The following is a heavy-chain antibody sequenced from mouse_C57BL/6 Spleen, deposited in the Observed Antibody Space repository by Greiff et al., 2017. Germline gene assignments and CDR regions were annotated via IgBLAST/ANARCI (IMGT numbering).Heavy chain of an antibody. CDR1: GYTFTSYW. V-gene: IGHV1-50*01. J-gene: IGHJ4*01. CDR2: IDPSDSYT. CDR3: ASDGELGRDYAMDY. D-gene: IGHD4-1*01. Sequence: QVQLQQPGAELVKPGASVKLSCKASGYTFTSYWMQWVKQRPGQGLEWIGEIDPSDSYTNYNQKLKGKATLTVDTTSSTAYMQLSSLTSEDSAVYYCASDGELGRDYAMDYWGQGTTVTVSS.